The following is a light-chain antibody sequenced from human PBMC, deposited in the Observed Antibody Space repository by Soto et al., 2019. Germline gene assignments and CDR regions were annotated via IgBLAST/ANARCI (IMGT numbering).Light chain of an antibody. CDR1: SSNIGAGYD. J-gene: IGLJ3*02. V-gene: IGLV1-40*01. CDR3: QSYDSSLSGWV. CDR2: GNS. Sequence: QSVLTQPPSGSGAPGQRVTISCTGSSSNIGAGYDVHWYQQLPGTAPKLLIYGNSNRPSGVPDPFSGSKSGTSASLAITGLRAEDEADYYCQSYDSSLSGWVFGGGTKLTVL.